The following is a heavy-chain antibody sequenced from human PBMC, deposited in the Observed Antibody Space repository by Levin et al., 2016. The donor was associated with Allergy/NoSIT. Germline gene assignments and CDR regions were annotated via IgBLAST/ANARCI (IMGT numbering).Heavy chain of an antibody. CDR2: IYYSGGT. J-gene: IGHJ6*02. D-gene: IGHD1-26*01. Sequence: SETLSLTCTVSGGSISGYYWSWIRQPPGKGLEWIGHIYYSGGTTYNPSLKSRVTISVDTSRNQFSLKLSSVTAADTAVYYCAREIVGSGPLFYYHYGMDVWGQGTTVTVSS. V-gene: IGHV4-59*01. CDR3: AREIVGSGPLFYYHYGMDV. CDR1: GGSISGYY.